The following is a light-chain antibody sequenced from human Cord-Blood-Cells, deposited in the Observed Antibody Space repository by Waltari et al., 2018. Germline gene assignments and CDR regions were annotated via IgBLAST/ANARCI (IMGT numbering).Light chain of an antibody. V-gene: IGKV1-5*03. CDR2: KAS. CDR1: QSISSW. Sequence: DIQMTQSPSTLSASVGDRVTITCRASQSISSWLVWYQQKPGKAPKLLIYKASSLESGVPSRVSGSGSGTEFTLTISSLQPDDFATYYCQQYNSWTFGQGTKVEIK. CDR3: QQYNSWT. J-gene: IGKJ1*01.